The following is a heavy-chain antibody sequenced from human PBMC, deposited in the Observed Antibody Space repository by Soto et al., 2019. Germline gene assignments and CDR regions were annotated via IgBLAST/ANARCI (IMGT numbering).Heavy chain of an antibody. CDR2: IIPIFGTA. J-gene: IGHJ6*02. V-gene: IGHV1-69*05. CDR1: GGTFSSYA. D-gene: IGHD2-8*01. CDR3: ARGVSTACSNGVCSFHYYFDMDV. Sequence: SVKVSCKASGGTFSSYAISWVRQAPGQGLEWMGGIIPIFGTANYAQKFQAWVTMSRDTSISTAYLELRRLRSDDTAVYYCARGVSTACSNGVCSFHYYFDMDVWGQGTTVTVSS.